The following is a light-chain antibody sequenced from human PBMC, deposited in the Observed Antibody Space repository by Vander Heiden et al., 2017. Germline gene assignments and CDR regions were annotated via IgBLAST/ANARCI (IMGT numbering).Light chain of an antibody. CDR1: SSNMGSNS. CDR2: SNN. Sequence: QSVRTQLPSSPATPGQGVTTSCSGCSSNMGSNSLSWYHQLPGVAPQFLILSNNQRPSGVPARLSCSTSGTYASPVISGLQSEDEADYYCAASDDSLNAWVFGGGTKLTVL. V-gene: IGLV1-44*01. CDR3: AASDDSLNAWV. J-gene: IGLJ3*02.